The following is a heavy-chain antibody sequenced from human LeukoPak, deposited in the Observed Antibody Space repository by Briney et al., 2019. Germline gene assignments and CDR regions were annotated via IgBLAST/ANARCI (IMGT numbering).Heavy chain of an antibody. V-gene: IGHV4-4*07. J-gene: IGHJ6*03. D-gene: IGHD5-18*01. CDR2: IYTSGST. Sequence: SETLSLTCTVSGGSISSYYWSWIRQPAGKGLEWIGRIYTSGSTNYNPSLKSRVTISVDTSKNQFSLKLSSVTAADTAVYYCARESVYSYGRRGSFGYYYYMDVWGKGTTVTISS. CDR1: GGSISSYY. CDR3: ARESVYSYGRRGSFGYYYYMDV.